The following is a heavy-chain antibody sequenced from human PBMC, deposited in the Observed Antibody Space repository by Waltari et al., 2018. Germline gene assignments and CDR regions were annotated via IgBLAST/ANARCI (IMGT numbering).Heavy chain of an antibody. CDR2: IRSKAYGGTT. CDR1: GFTFGDYA. Sequence: EVQLVESGGGLVQPGRSLRLSCTASGFTFGDYAMSWFRQAPGKGLEWVGFIRSKAYGGTTEYAASVKGRFTISRDDSKSIAYLQMNSLKTEDTAVYYCTRDTWDRVYFDYWGQGTLVTVSS. V-gene: IGHV3-49*03. J-gene: IGHJ4*02. D-gene: IGHD1-26*01. CDR3: TRDTWDRVYFDY.